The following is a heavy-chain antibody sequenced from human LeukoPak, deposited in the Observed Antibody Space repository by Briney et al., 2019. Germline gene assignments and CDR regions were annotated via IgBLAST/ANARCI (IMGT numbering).Heavy chain of an antibody. CDR2: ISSSSSYI. D-gene: IGHD2-15*01. V-gene: IGHV3-21*01. J-gene: IGHJ4*02. Sequence: GGSLRLSCAASGFTFSSYSMNWVRQAPGKGLEWVSSISSSSSYIYYADSVKGRFAISRDNAKNSLYLQMNSLRAEDTAVYYSARDLARRGVAFDYWGQGTLVTVSS. CDR1: GFTFSSYS. CDR3: ARDLARRGVAFDY.